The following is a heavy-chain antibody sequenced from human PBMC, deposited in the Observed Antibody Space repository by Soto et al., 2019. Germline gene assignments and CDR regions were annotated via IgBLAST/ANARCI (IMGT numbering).Heavy chain of an antibody. V-gene: IGHV1-18*01. CDR2: LSVLNPNT. CDR3: ARARGKFYDTYSNDRSGGFDS. D-gene: IGHD3-22*01. CDR1: GYTFTNYG. Sequence: QVQLVQSGAEVKKPGASVKVSCKASGYTFTNYGISWIRQAPGQGLEWMGWLSVLNPNTHYAQKFQGRVTMTRDTTTTTPHLELRSLRSDDTAIYSCARARGKFYDTYSNDRSGGFDSWGQRTLVTVSS. J-gene: IGHJ4*02.